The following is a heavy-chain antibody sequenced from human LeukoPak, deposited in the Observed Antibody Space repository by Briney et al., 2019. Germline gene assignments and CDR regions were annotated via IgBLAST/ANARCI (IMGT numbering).Heavy chain of an antibody. CDR1: GFTFSSYG. CDR2: IWYDGSNK. D-gene: IGHD2-2*02. J-gene: IGHJ6*03. V-gene: IGHV3-33*06. CDR3: AKTGGYCSSTSCYNYYYYMDV. Sequence: GRSLRLSCAASGFTFSSYGMHWVRQAPGKGLEWVAVIWYDGSNKYYADSVKGRFTISRDNSKNTLYLQMNSLRAEDTAVYYCAKTGGYCSSTSCYNYYYYMDVWGKGTTVTVSS.